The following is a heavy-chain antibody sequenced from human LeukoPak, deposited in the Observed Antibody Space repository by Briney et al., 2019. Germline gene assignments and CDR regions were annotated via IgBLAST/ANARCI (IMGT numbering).Heavy chain of an antibody. V-gene: IGHV4-4*07. CDR3: ARGGDGYTRPSDTFDI. D-gene: IGHD5-24*01. Sequence: SETLSLTCTVSGGAISSHYWSWVRQPAGKGLEGIGRIYTSGSTNYNPSLSSRGTISVDTSKNQFSLKLSSVTAADTAVYYCARGGDGYTRPSDTFDIWGQGTMVTVSS. CDR2: IYTSGST. J-gene: IGHJ3*02. CDR1: GGAISSHY.